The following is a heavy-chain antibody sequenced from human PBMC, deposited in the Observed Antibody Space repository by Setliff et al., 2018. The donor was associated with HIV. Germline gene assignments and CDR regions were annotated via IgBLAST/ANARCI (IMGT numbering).Heavy chain of an antibody. V-gene: IGHV1-18*01. Sequence: ASVKVSCKTSGYTFTTYGISWVRQAPGQGLEWMGWISAKNGNTNYAQNIRGRVSMTRDTSTTTVYMELYSLRSEDTAVYHCARSDISGTGYFDSWGQGTLVTVSS. J-gene: IGHJ4*02. CDR3: ARSDISGTGYFDS. CDR1: GYTFTTYG. CDR2: ISAKNGNT. D-gene: IGHD1-20*01.